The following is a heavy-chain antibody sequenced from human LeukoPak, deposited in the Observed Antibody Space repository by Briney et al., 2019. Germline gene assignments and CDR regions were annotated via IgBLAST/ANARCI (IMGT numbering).Heavy chain of an antibody. J-gene: IGHJ4*02. D-gene: IGHD3-3*01. Sequence: GGSLRLSCAASGFTFSSYAMHWVRQAPGKGLEWVAVISYDGSNKYYADSGKGRFTISRDNSKNTLYLQMNSLRAEDTAVYYCAKDPGITIFGVLIHWGQGALVTVSS. CDR2: ISYDGSNK. CDR1: GFTFSSYA. CDR3: AKDPGITIFGVLIH. V-gene: IGHV3-30-3*01.